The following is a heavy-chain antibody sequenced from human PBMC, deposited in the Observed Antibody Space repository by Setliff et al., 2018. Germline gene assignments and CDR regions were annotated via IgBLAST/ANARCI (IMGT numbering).Heavy chain of an antibody. V-gene: IGHV1-3*01. CDR2: INAGNGNT. CDR3: AKGESRWLAPGDAFDL. CDR1: GYTSTSYA. J-gene: IGHJ3*01. D-gene: IGHD6-19*01. Sequence: ASVKVSCKASGYTSTSYAMHWVRQAPGQRLEWMGWINAGNGNTKYSQKFQGRVTITRDTSASTAYMELSSLRSEDTAVYYCAKGESRWLAPGDAFDLWGQGTMVTVSS.